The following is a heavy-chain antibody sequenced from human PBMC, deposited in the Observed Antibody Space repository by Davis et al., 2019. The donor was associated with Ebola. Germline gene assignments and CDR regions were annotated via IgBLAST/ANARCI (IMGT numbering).Heavy chain of an antibody. J-gene: IGHJ4*02. CDR1: GFTFSSYS. Sequence: GESLKISCAASGFTFSSYSMNWVRQAPGKGLEWVSSISSSSSYIYYADSVKGRFTISRDNAKNSLYLQMNSLRAEDTAVYYCARDDSGSYYIWNYFDYWGQGTLVTVSS. V-gene: IGHV3-21*01. D-gene: IGHD1-26*01. CDR2: ISSSSSYI. CDR3: ARDDSGSYYIWNYFDY.